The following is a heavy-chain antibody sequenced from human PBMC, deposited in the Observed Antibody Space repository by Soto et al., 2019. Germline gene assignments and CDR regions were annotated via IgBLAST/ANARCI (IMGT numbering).Heavy chain of an antibody. J-gene: IGHJ4*02. Sequence: SVKVSCKASGGTFSSYAISWVRQAPGQGLEWMGGIIPIFGTANYAQKFQGRVTITADESTSTAYMELSSLRSEDTAVYYCARVGCSSTSCYYLDDWGQGTLVTVSS. D-gene: IGHD2-2*01. CDR2: IIPIFGTA. CDR1: GGTFSSYA. V-gene: IGHV1-69*13. CDR3: ARVGCSSTSCYYLDD.